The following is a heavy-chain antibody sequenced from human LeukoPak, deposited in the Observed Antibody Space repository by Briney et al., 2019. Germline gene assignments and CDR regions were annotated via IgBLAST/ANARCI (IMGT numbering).Heavy chain of an antibody. D-gene: IGHD5-18*01. CDR3: AQGDTAMVSDYFDY. Sequence: GGSLRLSCAASGXTFSTYNMNWVRQAPGKGLEWVSFISSGSEIIYYADSVKGRFTVSRDNAKNSLYLQMNSLRAEDTAVYYCAQGDTAMVSDYFDYWGQGTLVTVSS. J-gene: IGHJ4*02. V-gene: IGHV3-48*01. CDR2: ISSGSEII. CDR1: GXTFSTYN.